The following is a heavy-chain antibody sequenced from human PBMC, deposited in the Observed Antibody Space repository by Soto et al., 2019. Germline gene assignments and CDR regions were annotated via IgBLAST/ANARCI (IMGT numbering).Heavy chain of an antibody. Sequence: SETLSLTCTVSGGSISSGGYYWSWIRQHPGKGLEWIGYIYYSGSTYYNPSLKSRVTISVDTSKNQFSLKLSSVTAADTAVYYCARGSPASGMDVWGQGTTVTVSS. CDR1: GGSISSGGYY. CDR3: ARGSPASGMDV. J-gene: IGHJ6*02. V-gene: IGHV4-31*03. CDR2: IYYSGST.